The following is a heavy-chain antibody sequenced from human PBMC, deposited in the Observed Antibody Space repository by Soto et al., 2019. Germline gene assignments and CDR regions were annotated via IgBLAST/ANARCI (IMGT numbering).Heavy chain of an antibody. D-gene: IGHD3-22*01. CDR2: INAGNGNT. Sequence: GPVKVSCKASGYTFTSYAMHWVRRAPGQRLEWMGWINAGNGNTKYSQKFQGRVTITRDTSASTAYMELSSLRSEDTAVYYCARVPPYYYDSSGSFDYWGQGTLVTVSS. CDR3: ARVPPYYYDSSGSFDY. CDR1: GYTFTSYA. V-gene: IGHV1-3*01. J-gene: IGHJ4*02.